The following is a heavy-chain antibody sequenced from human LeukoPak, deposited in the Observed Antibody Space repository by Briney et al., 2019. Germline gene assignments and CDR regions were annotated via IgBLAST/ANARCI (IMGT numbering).Heavy chain of an antibody. Sequence: SETLSLTCAVSGGSISSSNWWSWVRQPPGKGLEWIGEIYHSGSTNYNPSLKSRVTISVDTSKNQFSLKLSSVTAADTAVYYCARGLRIRVVPAAMLWFDPWGQGTLVTVSS. V-gene: IGHV4-4*02. CDR3: ARGLRIRVVPAAMLWFDP. D-gene: IGHD2-2*01. J-gene: IGHJ5*02. CDR1: GGSISSSNW. CDR2: IYHSGST.